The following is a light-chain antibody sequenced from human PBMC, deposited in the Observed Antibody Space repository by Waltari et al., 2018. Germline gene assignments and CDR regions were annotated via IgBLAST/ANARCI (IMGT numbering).Light chain of an antibody. Sequence: DIQMTQSPSTLSASVGDRVSITCRASQTINGWLAWYQQIPGKAPERLIHDASTLESWVPPRFSGSGSGTEFTLTISSVQPEDVATYYCQQYLLFWTFGQGTRVEIK. J-gene: IGKJ1*01. CDR3: QQYLLFWT. CDR1: QTINGW. V-gene: IGKV1-5*01. CDR2: DAS.